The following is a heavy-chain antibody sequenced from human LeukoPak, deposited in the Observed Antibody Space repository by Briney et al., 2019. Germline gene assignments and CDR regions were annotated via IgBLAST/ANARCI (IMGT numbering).Heavy chain of an antibody. Sequence: PTGGSLRLSCAASGFTFSSYAMNWVRQAPGKGLEWVSYITNSGSYTNYPDSVRGRFTISRDNSKSTLYLQMNSLRAEDTAVYYCAKDRYSGLNTIDYWGQGTLVTVSS. CDR2: ITNSGSYT. V-gene: IGHV3-48*01. J-gene: IGHJ4*02. D-gene: IGHD6-13*01. CDR1: GFTFSSYA. CDR3: AKDRYSGLNTIDY.